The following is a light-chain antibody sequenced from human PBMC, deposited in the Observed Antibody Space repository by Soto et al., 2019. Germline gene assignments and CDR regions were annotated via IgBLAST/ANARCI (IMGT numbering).Light chain of an antibody. CDR2: DAS. V-gene: IGKV3-20*01. CDR1: QIVTGNF. J-gene: IGKJ1*01. CDR3: QQYGDLLLT. Sequence: EVVFTLSPGTLSLSPGEGATLSCRASQIVTGNFLAWYQQKPGQAPRLLMYDASTRATGIPDRFSGSGSGTDFTLIISRLEPEDFAVYYCQQYGDLLLTFGQGTKVDI.